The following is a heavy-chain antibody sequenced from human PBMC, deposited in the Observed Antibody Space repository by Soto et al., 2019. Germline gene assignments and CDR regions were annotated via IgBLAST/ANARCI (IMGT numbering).Heavy chain of an antibody. V-gene: IGHV3-23*01. CDR1: GFTFSSYA. CDR2: ISGSGGST. J-gene: IGHJ4*02. CDR3: AKVEKVRSSSRTYYFDY. D-gene: IGHD6-13*01. Sequence: GGSLRLSCAASGFTFSSYAMSWVRQAPGKGLEWVSAISGSGGSTYYADSVKGRFTISRDNSRNTLYLQMNSLRAEDTAVYYCAKVEKVRSSSRTYYFDYWGQGTLVTVSS.